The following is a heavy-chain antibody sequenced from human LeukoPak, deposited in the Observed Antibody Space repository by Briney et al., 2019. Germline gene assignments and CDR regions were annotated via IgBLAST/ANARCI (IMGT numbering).Heavy chain of an antibody. J-gene: IGHJ4*02. V-gene: IGHV3-9*01. D-gene: IGHD6-19*01. CDR1: GFTFDNYA. CDR2: ISWNSGYI. Sequence: PGGSLRLSCAASGFTFDNYAMHWVRQAPGKGLEWLSIISWNSGYIGYADSAKGRFTISRDNAKKSPDLQMNSLRAEDTAFYYCAKVRGTYSSGYFFDYWGQGTLVTVSS. CDR3: AKVRGTYSSGYFFDY.